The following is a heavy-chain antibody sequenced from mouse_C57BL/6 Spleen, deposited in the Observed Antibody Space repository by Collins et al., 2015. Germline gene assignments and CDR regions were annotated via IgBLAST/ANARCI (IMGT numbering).Heavy chain of an antibody. CDR2: ISNLAYSI. CDR3: ARHWLGSSYNYYAMDY. CDR1: GFTFSDYG. Sequence: EVKLVESGGGLVQPGGSLKLSCAASGFTFSDYGMAWVRQAPRKGPEWVAFISNLAYSIYYADTVTGRFTISRENAKNTLYLEMSSLRSEDTAMYYCARHWLGSSYNYYAMDYWGQGTSVTVSS. D-gene: IGHD1-1*01. V-gene: IGHV5-15*01. J-gene: IGHJ4*01.